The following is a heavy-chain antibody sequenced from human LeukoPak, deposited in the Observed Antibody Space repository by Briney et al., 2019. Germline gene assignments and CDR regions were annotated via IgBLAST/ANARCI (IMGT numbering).Heavy chain of an antibody. J-gene: IGHJ4*02. V-gene: IGHV1-69*04. Sequence: ASVKVSCKASGGTFSSYAISWVRQAPGQGLEWMGRIIPILGIANYAQKFQGRVTITADKSTSTAYMELSSLRSEDTAVYYCARDRVVVPAAMAVWGQGTLVTVSS. D-gene: IGHD2-2*01. CDR1: GGTFSSYA. CDR2: IIPILGIA. CDR3: ARDRVVVPAAMAV.